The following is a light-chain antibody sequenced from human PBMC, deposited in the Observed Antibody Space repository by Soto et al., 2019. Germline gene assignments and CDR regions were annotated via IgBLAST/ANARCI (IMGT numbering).Light chain of an antibody. V-gene: IGKV4-1*01. J-gene: IGKJ1*01. Sequence: DIVMTQSPDSLAVSLGERATINCKSSQNVLYSSNNKNYLAWYQQKPGQPPKLLIYRASTRESGVPDRFSGSGSGTDFTLTISSLQAEDVAVYYCQQYYATPPTFGQGTKVETK. CDR1: QNVLYSSNNKNY. CDR2: RAS. CDR3: QQYYATPPT.